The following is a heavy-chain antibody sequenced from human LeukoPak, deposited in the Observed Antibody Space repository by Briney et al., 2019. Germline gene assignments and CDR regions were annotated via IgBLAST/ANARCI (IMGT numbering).Heavy chain of an antibody. J-gene: IGHJ4*02. CDR1: GFTFSSYG. CDR2: ISYDGSNK. CDR3: ARDTSGWSLGRFYYLDY. V-gene: IGHV3-30*03. D-gene: IGHD6-19*01. Sequence: PGGSLRLSCAASGFTFSSYGMHWVRQAPGKGLEWVAVISYDGSNKYYADSVKGRFTISRDNAKNSMYLQMNSLRAEDTAVYYCARDTSGWSLGRFYYLDYWGQGTLVTVSS.